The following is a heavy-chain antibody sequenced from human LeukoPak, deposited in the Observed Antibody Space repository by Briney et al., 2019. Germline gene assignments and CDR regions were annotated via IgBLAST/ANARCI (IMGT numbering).Heavy chain of an antibody. V-gene: IGHV3-21*01. D-gene: IGHD1-26*01. CDR1: GFTFSSYS. CDR2: ISSSGSYI. CDR3: ARVGTWELQRVFEY. J-gene: IGHJ4*02. Sequence: PGGSLRLSCAASGFTFSSYSMNWVRQAPGKGLEWVSSISSSGSYIYYADSVKGRFTISRDNAKNSLYLQMNSLRAEDTAVYYCARVGTWELQRVFEYWGQGTLVTVSS.